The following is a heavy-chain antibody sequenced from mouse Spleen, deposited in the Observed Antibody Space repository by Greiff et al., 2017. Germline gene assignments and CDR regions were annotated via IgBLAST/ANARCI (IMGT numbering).Heavy chain of an antibody. D-gene: IGHD2-3*01. CDR1: GFTFSDYY. CDR2: INYDGSST. V-gene: IGHV5-16*01. CDR3: ARDDGYYFDY. J-gene: IGHJ2*01. Sequence: DVQLVESEGGLVQPGSSMKLSCTASGFTFSDYYMAWVRQVPEKGLEWVANINYDGSSTYYLDSLKSRFIISRDNAKNILYLQMSSLKSEDTATYYCARDDGYYFDYWGQGTTLTVSS.